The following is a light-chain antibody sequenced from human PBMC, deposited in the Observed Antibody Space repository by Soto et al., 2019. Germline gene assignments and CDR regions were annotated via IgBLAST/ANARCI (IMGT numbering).Light chain of an antibody. CDR3: AAWDDSLSGGG. V-gene: IGLV1-47*01. J-gene: IGLJ3*02. Sequence: QSVLTQPPSASGTPGQRVTISCSGSSSNIGSNYVYWYQQLPGTAPKLLIYRNNQRPSGVPDRFSGSKSGTSASLAISGLRSEDEADYYCAAWDDSLSGGGFGGGTEVPVL. CDR1: SSNIGSNY. CDR2: RNN.